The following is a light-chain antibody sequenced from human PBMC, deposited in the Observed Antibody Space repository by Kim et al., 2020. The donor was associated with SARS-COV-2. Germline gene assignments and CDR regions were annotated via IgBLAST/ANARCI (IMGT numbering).Light chain of an antibody. J-gene: IGKJ1*01. CDR3: QQLNSYPWT. CDR1: QGISSY. Sequence: ASVGDRVTITCRASQGISSYLAWYQQKPGKAPKLLIYAASTLQSGVPSRFSGSGSGTDFTLTISSLQPEDFATYYCQQLNSYPWTFGQGTKVEIK. CDR2: AAS. V-gene: IGKV1-9*01.